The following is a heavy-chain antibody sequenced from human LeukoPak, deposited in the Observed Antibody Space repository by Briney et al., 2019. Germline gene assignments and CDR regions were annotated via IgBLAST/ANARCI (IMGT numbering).Heavy chain of an antibody. Sequence: GGSLRLSCAASGFPFSTYTINWVRRAPGKGLEWVSSISSTSAYIFYADSVKGRFTISRDNAKNSLYLQMNSLRAEDTAVYFCARVAPSGGNLTYLFDYWGQGTLVAVSS. J-gene: IGHJ4*02. CDR2: ISSTSAYI. D-gene: IGHD3-10*01. CDR3: ARVAPSGGNLTYLFDY. V-gene: IGHV3-21*01. CDR1: GFPFSTYT.